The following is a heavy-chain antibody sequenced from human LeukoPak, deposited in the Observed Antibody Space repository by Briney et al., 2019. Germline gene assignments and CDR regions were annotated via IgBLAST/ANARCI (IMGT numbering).Heavy chain of an antibody. CDR2: VTSTGRST. D-gene: IGHD3-16*01. Sequence: PGGSLRLSCAVSGFSLSDYYMNWVRQAPGKGLEWILYVTSTGRSTNYADSVKGRFTISRDSAKNSVSLQLSSLTAEDTAVYYCARGRRGSYYTFQVWGQGTLVSVSS. CDR3: ARGRRGSYYTFQV. V-gene: IGHV3-11*01. CDR1: GFSLSDYY. J-gene: IGHJ4*02.